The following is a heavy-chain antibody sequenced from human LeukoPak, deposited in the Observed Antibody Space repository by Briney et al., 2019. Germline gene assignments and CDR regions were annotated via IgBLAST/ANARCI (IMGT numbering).Heavy chain of an antibody. V-gene: IGHV3-7*01. CDR2: IKQDGSEK. D-gene: IGHD3-22*01. CDR1: GFTFSSYW. CDR3: ARDPVPYYYDSSGYYP. J-gene: IGHJ5*02. Sequence: PGGSLRLSCAASGFTFSSYWMSWVRQAPGKGLEWVANIKQDGSEKYYVDSVKGRFTISRDNAKNSLYLQMNSLRAEDTAVYYCARDPVPYYYDSSGYYPWGQGTLVTVPS.